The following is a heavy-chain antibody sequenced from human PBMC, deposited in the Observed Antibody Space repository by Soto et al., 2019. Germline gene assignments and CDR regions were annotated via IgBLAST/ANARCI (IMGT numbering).Heavy chain of an antibody. CDR3: ARTRPGDDLWSGYSYFSYYYGMDV. D-gene: IGHD3-3*01. Sequence: QVQLVQSGAEVKKPASSVKVSCKASGGTLRSYAISWVRQAPGQGLEWMGGIIPIFGTANYAQKFQGRVMIIADESTSTAYMALSSLRSEDTAVYYCARTRPGDDLWSGYSYFSYYYGMDVWGQGTTVTVSS. CDR1: GGTLRSYA. J-gene: IGHJ6*02. V-gene: IGHV1-69*01. CDR2: IIPIFGTA.